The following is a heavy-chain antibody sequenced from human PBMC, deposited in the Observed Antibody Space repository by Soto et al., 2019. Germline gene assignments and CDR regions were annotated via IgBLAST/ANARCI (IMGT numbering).Heavy chain of an antibody. CDR1: GFTFSSYA. D-gene: IGHD1-7*01. J-gene: IGHJ6*02. V-gene: IGHV3-30-3*01. Sequence: QVQLVESGGGVVQPGRSLRLSCAASGFTFSSYAMHWVRQAPGKGLEWVAVISYDGSNKYYADSVKGRFTISRDNSKNAMYLQMNSRGTENTAVYFCARGGWVRLELLFAHYYYCGMDVWGQGTTVTVSS. CDR3: ARGGWVRLELLFAHYYYCGMDV. CDR2: ISYDGSNK.